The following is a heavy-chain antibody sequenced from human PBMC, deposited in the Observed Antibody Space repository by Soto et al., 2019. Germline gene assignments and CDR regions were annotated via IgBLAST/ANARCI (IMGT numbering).Heavy chain of an antibody. Sequence: QVQLVESGGGVVQPGRSLRLSCAASGFTFSSYAMHWVRQAPGKGLEWVAVVSYDGSNKYYADSVKGRFTISRDNSKNTLYLQMNSLRAEDTAVYYCARGRGGIDSAVRMDVWGQGTTVTVSS. V-gene: IGHV3-30-3*01. D-gene: IGHD3-10*01. CDR1: GFTFSSYA. CDR2: VSYDGSNK. CDR3: ARGRGGIDSAVRMDV. J-gene: IGHJ6*02.